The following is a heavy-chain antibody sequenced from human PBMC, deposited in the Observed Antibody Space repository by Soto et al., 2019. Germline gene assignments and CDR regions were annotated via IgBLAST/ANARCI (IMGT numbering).Heavy chain of an antibody. CDR1: GGSFSGYY. D-gene: IGHD5-12*01. J-gene: IGHJ6*02. V-gene: IGHV4-34*01. Sequence: QVQLKQWGAGLLKPSETLSLICAVYGGSFSGYYWSWIRQPPGKGLEWIGEINHSRSTNYNPSLKSRDTISVNPSKNQFSLRLSSVTAADTAVYYCARSGYDDSGMDVWGQGTTVTVSS. CDR3: ARSGYDDSGMDV. CDR2: INHSRST.